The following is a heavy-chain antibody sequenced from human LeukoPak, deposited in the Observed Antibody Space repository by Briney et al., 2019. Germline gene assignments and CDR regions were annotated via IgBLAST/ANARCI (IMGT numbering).Heavy chain of an antibody. J-gene: IGHJ4*02. CDR1: GGSISSSSYY. V-gene: IGHV4-39*01. D-gene: IGHD3-10*01. Sequence: SETLSLTCTVSGGSISSSSYYWGWIRQPPGKGLEWIGSIYYSGSTYYNPSLKSRVTISVDTSKNQFSLKLSSVTAADTAVYYCAPRGPDGYWGQGTLVTVSS. CDR2: IYYSGST. CDR3: APRGPDGY.